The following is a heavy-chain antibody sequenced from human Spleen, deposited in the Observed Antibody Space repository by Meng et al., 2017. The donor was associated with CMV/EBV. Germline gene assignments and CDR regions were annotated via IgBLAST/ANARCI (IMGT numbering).Heavy chain of an antibody. CDR1: GFTVSSNY. V-gene: IGHV3-66*01. CDR2: IYSGGST. D-gene: IGHD6-13*01. Sequence: GESLKISCAASGFTVSSNYMTWVRQAPGKGLEWVSVIYSGGSTYYADSVKGRFTISRDNAKNSLYLQMNSLRAEDTAVYYCARFSSSWYVLPFDYWGQGTLVTVSS. J-gene: IGHJ4*02. CDR3: ARFSSSWYVLPFDY.